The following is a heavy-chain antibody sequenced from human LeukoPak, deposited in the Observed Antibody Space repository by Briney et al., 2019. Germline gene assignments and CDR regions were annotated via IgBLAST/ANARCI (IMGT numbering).Heavy chain of an antibody. CDR2: INPNSGDT. D-gene: IGHD5-12*01. CDR1: GYTFTDYY. V-gene: IGHV1-2*02. J-gene: IGHJ4*02. Sequence: GASVKVSCKASGYTFTDYYMHWVRQAPGQGLEWMGWINPNSGDTKYAQEFQGRVTMTRDTSISTAYMELSRLISDDTAVFYCARGGYHFGGYWGQGTLVTISS. CDR3: ARGGYHFGGY.